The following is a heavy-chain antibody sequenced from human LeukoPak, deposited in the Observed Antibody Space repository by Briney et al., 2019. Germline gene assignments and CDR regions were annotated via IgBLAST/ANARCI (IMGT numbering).Heavy chain of an antibody. J-gene: IGHJ2*01. D-gene: IGHD3/OR15-3a*01. CDR2: INPNSGGT. CDR3: ARGGLEIGGYWYFDL. Sequence: ASVKVSCKASGYSFIGYYMHWVRQAPGQGLEWMGWINPNSGGTNYAQKFQGRVTMTRDTSISTAYMELSRLRSDDTAVYYCARGGLEIGGYWYFDLWGRGTLVTVSS. V-gene: IGHV1-2*02. CDR1: GYSFIGYY.